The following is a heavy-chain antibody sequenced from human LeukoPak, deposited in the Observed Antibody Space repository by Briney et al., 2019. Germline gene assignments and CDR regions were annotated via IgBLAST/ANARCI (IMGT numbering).Heavy chain of an antibody. V-gene: IGHV4-59*01. D-gene: IGHD2-8*01. CDR1: GGSISSYY. J-gene: IGHJ5*02. CDR3: ARGNGNVGGRLDP. CDR2: IYYSGST. Sequence: SETLSLTCTVSGGSISSYYWSWIRQPPGKGLEWIGYIYYSGSTNYNPSLKSRVTISVDTSKNQFSLKLSSVTAADTAVYYCARGNGNVGGRLDPWGQGTRVTVSS.